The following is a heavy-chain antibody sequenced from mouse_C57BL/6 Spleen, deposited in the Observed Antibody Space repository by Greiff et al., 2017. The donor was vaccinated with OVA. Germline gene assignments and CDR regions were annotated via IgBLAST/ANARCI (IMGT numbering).Heavy chain of an antibody. D-gene: IGHD1-1*01. CDR1: GYTFTSYW. J-gene: IGHJ1*03. CDR3: ASPIYYSFGV. CDR2: IHPNSGST. Sequence: VKLMESGAELVKPGASVKLSCKASGYTFTSYWMHWVKQRPGQGLEWIGMIHPNSGSTNYNEKFKSKATLTVDKSSSTAYMQLSSLTSEDSAVYYCASPIYYSFGVWGTGTTVTVSS. V-gene: IGHV1-64*01.